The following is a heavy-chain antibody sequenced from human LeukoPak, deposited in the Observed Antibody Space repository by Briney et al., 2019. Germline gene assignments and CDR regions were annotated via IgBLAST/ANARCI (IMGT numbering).Heavy chain of an antibody. Sequence: PSDTLSLTCAVYGGSFSGYYWSWIRQPPGKGLEWIGEINHSGSTNYNPSLKSRVTISVDTSKNQFSLKLSSVTAADTAVYYCARGEWELGYWGQGTLVTVSS. V-gene: IGHV4-34*01. CDR3: ARGEWELGY. CDR1: GGSFSGYY. D-gene: IGHD1-26*01. CDR2: INHSGST. J-gene: IGHJ4*02.